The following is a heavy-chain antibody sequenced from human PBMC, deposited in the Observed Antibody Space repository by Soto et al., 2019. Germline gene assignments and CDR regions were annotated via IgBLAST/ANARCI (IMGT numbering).Heavy chain of an antibody. D-gene: IGHD3-3*01. V-gene: IGHV4-34*01. CDR1: GESFSGYY. J-gene: IGHJ6*03. CDR3: AKGGRFPEARYYFLDV. Sequence: QVQLQQRGAGLLKPSETLSLTCVVDGESFSGYYWTWIRQPPGKGLEWIGEINDSGSTNHKPSLKSRVTVSRATSKYQFSLNLRSVTAADTGVYYCAKGGRFPEARYYFLDVWGNGTTVTVSS. CDR2: INDSGST.